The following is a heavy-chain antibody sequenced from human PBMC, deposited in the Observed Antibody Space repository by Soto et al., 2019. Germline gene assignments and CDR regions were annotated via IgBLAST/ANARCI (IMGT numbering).Heavy chain of an antibody. Sequence: QVQLQESGPGLVKPSQTLSLTCTVSGGSISSGGYYWSWIRQHPGKGLEWIGYIYYSGSTYYNPSLKCRVTISVDTSKNQFSLKLSSVTAADTAVYYCARDASLLRGLDYWGQGTLVTVSS. D-gene: IGHD2-15*01. CDR2: IYYSGST. CDR3: ARDASLLRGLDY. CDR1: GGSISSGGYY. J-gene: IGHJ4*02. V-gene: IGHV4-31*03.